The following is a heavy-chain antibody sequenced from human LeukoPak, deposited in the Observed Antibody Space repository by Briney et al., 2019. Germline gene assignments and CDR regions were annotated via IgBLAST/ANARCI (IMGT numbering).Heavy chain of an antibody. J-gene: IGHJ4*02. CDR2: IYPGDSDT. CDR1: GYSFTSHW. Sequence: GESLKISCKASGYSFTSHWIGWVRQMPGKGLEWMGIIYPGDSDTRYSPSFQGQVTISADKSISTAYLQWSSLKASDTAMYYCARHHTRADGYNSEYYFDYWGQGTLVTVSS. CDR3: ARHHTRADGYNSEYYFDY. V-gene: IGHV5-51*01. D-gene: IGHD5-12*01.